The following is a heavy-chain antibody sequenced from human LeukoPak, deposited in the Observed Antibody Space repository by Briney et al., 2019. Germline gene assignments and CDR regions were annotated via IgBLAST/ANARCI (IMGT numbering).Heavy chain of an antibody. CDR1: GGSISSSSYY. CDR2: IYYSGST. D-gene: IGHD2-2*02. V-gene: IGHV4-39*01. CDR3: ARADTSALDY. Sequence: SETLSLTCTVSGGSISSSSYYWGWIRQPPGKGLEWIGSIYYSGSTYYNPSLKSRVTISVGTSKNQFSLRLSSVTAADTAVYYCARADTSALDYWGQGTLVAVSS. J-gene: IGHJ4*02.